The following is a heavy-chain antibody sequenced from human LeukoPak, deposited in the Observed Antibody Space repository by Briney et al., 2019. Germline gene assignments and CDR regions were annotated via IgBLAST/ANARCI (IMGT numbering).Heavy chain of an antibody. CDR1: GDSISSSNYY. Sequence: PSETLSLTCIVSGDSISSSNYYWGWIRQPPGEGLEWIGSMLYSGNTYYNPSLKSRVAIYADTSKNELSLRVNSVTAADAAVYFCARHRSYGGYDDWGQGTLVTVSS. CDR2: MLYSGNT. CDR3: ARHRSYGGYDD. V-gene: IGHV4-39*01. J-gene: IGHJ4*02. D-gene: IGHD5-12*01.